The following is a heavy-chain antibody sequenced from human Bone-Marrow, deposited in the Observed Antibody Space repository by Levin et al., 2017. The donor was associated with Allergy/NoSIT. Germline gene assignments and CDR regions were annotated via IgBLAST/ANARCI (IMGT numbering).Heavy chain of an antibody. CDR3: ASLQYGDYGEDY. V-gene: IGHV3-21*01. Sequence: PGGSLRLSCTASAFTFSTHSMNWVRQAPGKGLEWVAAIVSSGTATFYADAVKGRFTISRDNDKKSLYLQMNSLRDEDTALYYCASLQYGDYGEDYWGQGTLVTVSS. CDR1: AFTFSTHS. D-gene: IGHD4-17*01. J-gene: IGHJ4*02. CDR2: IVSSGTAT.